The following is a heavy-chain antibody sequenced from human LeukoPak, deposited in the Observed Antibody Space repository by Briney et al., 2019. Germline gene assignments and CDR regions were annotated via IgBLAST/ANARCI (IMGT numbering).Heavy chain of an antibody. V-gene: IGHV4-34*01. CDR1: GGSFSGCY. CDR3: ASTAYYFDY. CDR2: INHSGST. Sequence: SETLSLTCAVYGGSFSGCYWSWIRQPPGKGLEWIGEINHSGSTNYNPSLKSRVTISVDTSKNQFSLKLSSVTAADTAVYYCASTAYYFDYWGQGTLVTVSS. J-gene: IGHJ4*02.